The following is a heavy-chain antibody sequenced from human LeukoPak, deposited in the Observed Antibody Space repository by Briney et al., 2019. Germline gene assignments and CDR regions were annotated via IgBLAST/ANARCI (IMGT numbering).Heavy chain of an antibody. J-gene: IGHJ4*02. Sequence: GASVKVSCKASGYTLTNYNISWVRQAPGQGLEWMGWISAYNGNTNYAQKLQGRVTMTTDTSTSTAYMELRSLRSDDTAVYYCARGDSSGWYFPGPMVDYWGQGTLVTVSS. CDR2: ISAYNGNT. D-gene: IGHD6-19*01. CDR3: ARGDSSGWYFPGPMVDY. CDR1: GYTLTNYN. V-gene: IGHV1-18*01.